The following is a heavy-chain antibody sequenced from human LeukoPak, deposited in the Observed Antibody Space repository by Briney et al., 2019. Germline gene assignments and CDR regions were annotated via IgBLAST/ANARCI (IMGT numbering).Heavy chain of an antibody. CDR2: MNPNSGNT. D-gene: IGHD3-9*01. CDR3: ARDKFKYDILTGYYVGDWFDP. CDR1: GYTFTSYD. V-gene: IGHV1-8*01. Sequence: GASVKVSCKASGYTFTSYDINWVRQATGQGLEWMGWMNPNSGNTGYAQKFQGRVTMTRDTSISTAYMELSRLRSDDTAVYYCARDKFKYDILTGYYVGDWFDPWGQGTLVTVSS. J-gene: IGHJ5*02.